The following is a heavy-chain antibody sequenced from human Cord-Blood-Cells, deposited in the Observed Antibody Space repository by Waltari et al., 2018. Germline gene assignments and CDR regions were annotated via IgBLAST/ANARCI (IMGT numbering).Heavy chain of an antibody. D-gene: IGHD3-9*01. CDR2: INHSGST. CDR3: ASGGAYYDILTGYYY. J-gene: IGHJ4*02. V-gene: IGHV4-34*01. Sequence: QVQLQQWGAGLLKPSETLSLTCAVYGGSFGGYYWSWIRQPPGKGLEWIGEINHSGSTNYNTSLKSRVTISVDTSKNQFSLKLSSVTAADTAVYYCASGGAYYDILTGYYYWGQGTLVTVSS. CDR1: GGSFGGYY.